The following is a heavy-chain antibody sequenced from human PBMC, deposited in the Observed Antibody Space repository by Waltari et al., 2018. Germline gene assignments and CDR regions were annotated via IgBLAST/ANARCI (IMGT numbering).Heavy chain of an antibody. CDR2: INPNSGGT. Sequence: QVQLVQSGAEVKKPGASVKVSCKASGYTFTGYYMHWVRQAPGQGLEWMGRINPNSGGTNYAQKFQGRVTMTRDTSISTAYMELGMLRSDDTAVYYCARGSVLRFLEWFDAFDIWGQGTMVTVSS. CDR3: ARGSVLRFLEWFDAFDI. CDR1: GYTFTGYY. V-gene: IGHV1-2*06. J-gene: IGHJ3*02. D-gene: IGHD3-3*01.